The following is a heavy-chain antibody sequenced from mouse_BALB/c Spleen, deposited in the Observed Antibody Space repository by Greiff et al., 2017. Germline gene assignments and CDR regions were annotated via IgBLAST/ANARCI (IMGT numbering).Heavy chain of an antibody. J-gene: IGHJ2*01. Sequence: ESGPGLVKPSQSLSLTCTVTGYSITSDYAWNWIRQFPGNKLEWMGYISYSGSTSYNPSLKSRISITRDTSKNQFFLQLNSVTTEDTATYYCARKHSFGYYFDYWGQGTTLTVSS. D-gene: IGHD1-2*01. CDR2: ISYSGST. V-gene: IGHV3-2*02. CDR1: GYSITSDYA. CDR3: ARKHSFGYYFDY.